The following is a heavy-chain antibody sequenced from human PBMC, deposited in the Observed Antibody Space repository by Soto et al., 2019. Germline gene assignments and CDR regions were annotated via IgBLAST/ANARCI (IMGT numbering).Heavy chain of an antibody. CDR2: IYSGGSE. Sequence: EVQLVESGGGLVQPGGSLRLSCAASGFTVSSNYMSWVRQAPGKGLEWVSVIYSGGSEYYADSVKGRFTISRDNSKNTLYLQMNSHRAEDTALYYCARHGYSYGGGYFYYCGQGTLVTVYS. D-gene: IGHD5-18*01. CDR1: GFTVSSNY. CDR3: ARHGYSYGGGYFYY. J-gene: IGHJ4*02. V-gene: IGHV3-66*04.